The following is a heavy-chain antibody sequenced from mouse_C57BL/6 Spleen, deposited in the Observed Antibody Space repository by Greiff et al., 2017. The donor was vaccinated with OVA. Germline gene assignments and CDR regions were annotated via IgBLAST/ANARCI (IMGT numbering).Heavy chain of an antibody. Sequence: DVQLQESGPGLVKPSQSLSLTCSVTGYSITSGYYWNWIRQFPGNKLEWMGYISYDGSNNYNPSLKNQISITRDTSKNQFFLKLKSVTTEDTATYYCARGMITTVVAPGNAMDYWGQGTSVTVSS. J-gene: IGHJ4*01. D-gene: IGHD1-1*01. V-gene: IGHV3-6*01. CDR2: ISYDGSN. CDR1: GYSITSGYY. CDR3: ARGMITTVVAPGNAMDY.